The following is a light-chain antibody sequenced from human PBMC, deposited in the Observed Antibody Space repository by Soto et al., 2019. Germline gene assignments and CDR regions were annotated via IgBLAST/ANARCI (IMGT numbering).Light chain of an antibody. CDR2: DVS. CDR3: CSYAASYTYWV. Sequence: QSVLTQPRSVSGSPGQSVTISCTGTSSDVGGYNYVSWYQQHPGKAPKVMIYDVSRRPSGVPDRFSGSKSGNTASLTIFGLQAEDDADYYCCSYAASYTYWVFGGGTKLTVL. J-gene: IGLJ3*02. V-gene: IGLV2-11*01. CDR1: SSDVGGYNY.